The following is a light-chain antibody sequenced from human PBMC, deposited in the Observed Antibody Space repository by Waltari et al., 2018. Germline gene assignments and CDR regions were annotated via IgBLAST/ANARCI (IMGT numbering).Light chain of an antibody. CDR1: HNVSNF. J-gene: IGKJ4*01. CDR2: LAS. V-gene: IGKV1-39*01. CDR3: QQTYSTPLT. Sequence: DIQMTQSPSSLSASVGDRVTIYCRSSHNVSNFLNWYQQKIGKSPHFLMSLASKLESRVPSRFSGSSTGTDFTLTITSLQPGDFATYYCQQTYSTPLTFGGGTKVEAK.